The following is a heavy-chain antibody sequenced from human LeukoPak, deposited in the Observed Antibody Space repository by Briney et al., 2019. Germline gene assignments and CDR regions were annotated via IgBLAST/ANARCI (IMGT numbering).Heavy chain of an antibody. D-gene: IGHD3-22*01. CDR3: GRGARPPHYYYYMDV. Sequence: SVKVSCKASGGTFNSYGIIWVRQAPGQGLEWMGGIIPILGTANYAQKFQGRVTISADKSTSTAYMELSSLRSEDTAVYYCGRGARPPHYYYYMDVWGQGTLVTVSS. J-gene: IGHJ4*02. CDR1: GGTFNSYG. V-gene: IGHV1-69*10. CDR2: IIPILGTA.